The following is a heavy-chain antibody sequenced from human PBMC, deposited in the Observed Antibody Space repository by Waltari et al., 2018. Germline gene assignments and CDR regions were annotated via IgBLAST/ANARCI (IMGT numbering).Heavy chain of an antibody. Sequence: VQLVQSGGGVVQPGGSVTLPCLASGFEFSRSGMHWVRQAPGKGLEWVALISFDASKENFAESVKGRFTISRDDSKNLVSLQMTGLTIEDTAVYYCAKDSEANYFDYWGQGTLVTVSS. V-gene: IGHV3-30*18. CDR3: AKDSEANYFDY. CDR2: ISFDASKE. J-gene: IGHJ4*02. CDR1: GFEFSRSG.